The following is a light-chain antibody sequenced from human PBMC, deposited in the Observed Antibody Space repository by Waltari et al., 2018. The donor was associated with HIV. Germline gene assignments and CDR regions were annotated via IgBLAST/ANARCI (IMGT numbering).Light chain of an antibody. V-gene: IGLV7-46*01. CDR1: SGPVTIGHH. CDR2: DAN. J-gene: IGLJ2*01. CDR3: LLSYSGARPAI. Sequence: QAVVTQEPALTVSPGGTVTLTCGSSSGPVTIGHHPHWFQQKPGQAPRALIYDANNRQAWTPARVSGSLLGGKAALTLSDAQPEDEADYFCLLSYSGARPAIFGGGTKLSVL.